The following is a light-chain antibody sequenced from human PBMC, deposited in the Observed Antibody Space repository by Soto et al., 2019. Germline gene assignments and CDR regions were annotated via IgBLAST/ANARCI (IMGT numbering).Light chain of an antibody. CDR2: DVN. CDR1: SSDVGGYNY. CDR3: CSYAGSYTWV. J-gene: IGLJ3*02. Sequence: QSVLTQPRSVSGSPGQSVTLSCTGTSSDVGGYNYVSWYQQHPGKAPKLMIDDVNKRPSGVPDRFSGSGSGNTASLTISGLQAEAEADYYCCSYAGSYTWVFGGGTKLTVL. V-gene: IGLV2-11*01.